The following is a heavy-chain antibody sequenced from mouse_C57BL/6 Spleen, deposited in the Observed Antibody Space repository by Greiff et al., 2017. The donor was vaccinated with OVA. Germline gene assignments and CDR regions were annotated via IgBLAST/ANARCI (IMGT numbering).Heavy chain of an antibody. V-gene: IGHV1-15*01. Sequence: QVQLQQSGAELVRPGASVTLSCKASGYTFTDYEMHWVKQTPVHGLEWIGAIDPETGGTAYNQKFKGKAILTADKSSSTAYMELRSLTSEDSAVYYCTRTYYSNYVAWFAYWGQGTLVTVSA. CDR1: GYTFTDYE. J-gene: IGHJ3*01. CDR2: IDPETGGT. D-gene: IGHD2-5*01. CDR3: TRTYYSNYVAWFAY.